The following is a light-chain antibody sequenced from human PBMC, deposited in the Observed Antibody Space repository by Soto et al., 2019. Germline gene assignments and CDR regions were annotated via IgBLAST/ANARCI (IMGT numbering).Light chain of an antibody. CDR3: QQLNSSTLT. V-gene: IGKV1-9*01. CDR1: QGIRSY. CDR2: AAS. J-gene: IGKJ4*01. Sequence: DIQMTQSPSSLSASVGERVTITCRASQGIRSYLAWYQQKQGKAPKLXIYAASTLQSGVQSRFSGSGSGTDFTLTISSLQPEDFASYYCQQLNSSTLTFGGGTKVDIK.